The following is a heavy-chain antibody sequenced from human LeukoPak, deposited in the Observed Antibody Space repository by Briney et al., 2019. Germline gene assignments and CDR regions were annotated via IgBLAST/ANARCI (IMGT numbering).Heavy chain of an antibody. J-gene: IGHJ4*02. CDR2: ISAYNGNT. D-gene: IGHD1-1*01. CDR3: ARDTTSTRPDY. Sequence: ASVKVSCKASGYTFTSYGITWVRQAPGQGLEWMGWISAYNGNTNYAQNLQGRVTMTTDTSTSTAYMELRSLRSHGTAVYYCARDTTSTRPDYWGQGTLVTVSS. CDR1: GYTFTSYG. V-gene: IGHV1-18*01.